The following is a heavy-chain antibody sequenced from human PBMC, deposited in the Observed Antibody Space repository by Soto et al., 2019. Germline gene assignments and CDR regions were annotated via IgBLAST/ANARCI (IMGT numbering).Heavy chain of an antibody. Sequence: GGSLRLSCAASGFTFSSYAMSWVRQAPGKGLEWVSVISGTGGSTHYADSVKGRFTISRDNSKNTLHLQMNSLRAEDTAIYYCAGGWGIAVAGIDYWGQGTLVTGSS. CDR3: AGGWGIAVAGIDY. D-gene: IGHD6-19*01. V-gene: IGHV3-23*01. J-gene: IGHJ4*02. CDR2: ISGTGGST. CDR1: GFTFSSYA.